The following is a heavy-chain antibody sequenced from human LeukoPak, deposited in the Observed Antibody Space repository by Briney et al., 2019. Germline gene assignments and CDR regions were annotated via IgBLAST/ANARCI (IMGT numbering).Heavy chain of an antibody. Sequence: ASVKVSCKASGYTFTSYGISWVRQAPGQGLEWMGWISAYNGNTNYAQKLQGRVTMTTDTSTSTAYMELRSLKSDDTAVYYCARRATVPNWFDPWGQGTLVTVSS. D-gene: IGHD5-12*01. CDR1: GYTFTSYG. CDR3: ARRATVPNWFDP. J-gene: IGHJ5*02. CDR2: ISAYNGNT. V-gene: IGHV1-18*01.